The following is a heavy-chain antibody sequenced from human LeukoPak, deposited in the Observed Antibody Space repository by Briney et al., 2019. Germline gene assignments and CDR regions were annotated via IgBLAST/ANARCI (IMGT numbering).Heavy chain of an antibody. D-gene: IGHD5-18*01. Sequence: GRSLRLSCAASGFTFSMYAMSWVRQAPGKGLEWVSAISGSGGSTYYGDSVTGRLTISRDNYKNPTCLQMNSLRAEDTAVYYCATPDTDWGPDYWGQGTLVTVSS. J-gene: IGHJ4*02. CDR3: ATPDTDWGPDY. CDR1: GFTFSMYA. CDR2: ISGSGGST. V-gene: IGHV3-23*02.